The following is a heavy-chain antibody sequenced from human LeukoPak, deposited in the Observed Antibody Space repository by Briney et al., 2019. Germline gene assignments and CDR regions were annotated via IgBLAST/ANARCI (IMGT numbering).Heavy chain of an antibody. CDR3: ARVPYYYDSSGHYSGYFDY. V-gene: IGHV4-4*07. D-gene: IGHD3-22*01. Sequence: SETLSLTCTVSGGSISNYSWSWIRQPAGKGLEWIGRIYTSGSPNYNPSLKSRVTMSADTSKNQFSLKLNSVTAADTAVYYCARVPYYYDSSGHYSGYFDYWGQGTLVTVSS. CDR2: IYTSGSP. CDR1: GGSISNYS. J-gene: IGHJ4*02.